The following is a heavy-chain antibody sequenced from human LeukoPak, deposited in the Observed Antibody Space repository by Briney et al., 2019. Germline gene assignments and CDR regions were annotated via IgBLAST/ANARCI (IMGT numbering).Heavy chain of an antibody. V-gene: IGHV4-39*07. Sequence: SETLSLTCTVSGGSISSSSGYYWGWIRQPPGKGLGWIGNIYYTGSSYYNPSLRSRVTISLDTSKNQFSLKLSSVTAADTAVYYCAREGLSVATWLDYWGQGTLVTVSS. CDR3: AREGLSVATWLDY. CDR2: IYYTGSS. J-gene: IGHJ4*02. D-gene: IGHD5-12*01. CDR1: GGSISSSSGYY.